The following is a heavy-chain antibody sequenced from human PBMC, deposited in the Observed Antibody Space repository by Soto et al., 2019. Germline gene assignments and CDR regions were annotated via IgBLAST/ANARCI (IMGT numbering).Heavy chain of an antibody. CDR3: ARSGSGGANDY. J-gene: IGHJ4*02. V-gene: IGHV3-33*01. CDR1: GFTFSSYG. Sequence: QVQLVESGGGVVQPGRSLRLSCAASGFTFSSYGMHWVRQAPGKGLEWVAVIWYDGSNKYYADSVKGRFTISRDNSKNTLHLQMNSLRAEDTAVYYCARSGSGGANDYWGQGTLVTVSS. D-gene: IGHD3-10*01. CDR2: IWYDGSNK.